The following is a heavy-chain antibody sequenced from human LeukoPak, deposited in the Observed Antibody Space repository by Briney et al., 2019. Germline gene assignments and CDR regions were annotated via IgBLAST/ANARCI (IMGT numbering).Heavy chain of an antibody. Sequence: SETLSLTCSVAGVSKDWYYWTLLRQPPGKGLEWIGFISSGSTKYNPTLKSRVTISVDTSKNRFSLNLGSVTAADTALYYCARGPYDFYYPMDVWGQGTTVTVSS. V-gene: IGHV4-59*01. CDR2: ISSGST. J-gene: IGHJ6*02. CDR3: ARGPYDFYYPMDV. CDR1: GVSKDWYY.